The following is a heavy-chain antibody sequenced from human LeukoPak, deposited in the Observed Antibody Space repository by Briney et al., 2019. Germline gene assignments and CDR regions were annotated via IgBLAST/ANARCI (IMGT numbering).Heavy chain of an antibody. CDR1: GFTFSSYS. D-gene: IGHD3-10*01. CDR3: ARGPITSGDY. V-gene: IGHV3-21*01. J-gene: IGHJ4*02. CDR2: ISSSSSYT. Sequence: GGSLRLSCAASGFTFSSYSMNWVRQAPGKGLEWVSSISSSSSYTYYADSVKGRFTISRDNAKNSLYLQMNSLRAEDTAVYYCARGPITSGDYWGQGTLVTVSS.